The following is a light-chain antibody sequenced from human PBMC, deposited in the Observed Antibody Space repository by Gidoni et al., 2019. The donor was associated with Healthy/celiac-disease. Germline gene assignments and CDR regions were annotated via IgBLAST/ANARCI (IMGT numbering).Light chain of an antibody. V-gene: IGLV3-21*02. CDR3: QVWDSSSDHRGV. CDR1: NIGSKS. CDR2: DDS. Sequence: YGLPPPPSVSVAPGQTARNTCGGNNIGSKSVHWYQQKPGQAPVLVVYDDSDRPSGIPERFSGSNSGNTATLTISRVEAGDEADYYCQVWDSSSDHRGVFGGGTKLTVL. J-gene: IGLJ2*01.